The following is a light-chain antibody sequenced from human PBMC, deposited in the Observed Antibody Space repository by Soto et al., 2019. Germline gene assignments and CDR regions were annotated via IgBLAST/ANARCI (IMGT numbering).Light chain of an antibody. CDR2: SDN. Sequence: QSVLTQPPSVSGAPGQRVTIPCTGSSSNIGSFYDVHWYQQLPGTVPKLLIYSDNNRPSGVPDRFSGSKSDTAASLAITGLQAEDEADYYCQSYDNSLNHVVFGGGTKVTVL. J-gene: IGLJ2*01. CDR1: SSNIGSFYD. CDR3: QSYDNSLNHVV. V-gene: IGLV1-40*01.